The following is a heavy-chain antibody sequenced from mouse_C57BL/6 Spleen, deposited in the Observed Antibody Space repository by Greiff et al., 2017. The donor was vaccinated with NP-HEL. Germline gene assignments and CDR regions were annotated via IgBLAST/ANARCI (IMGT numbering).Heavy chain of an antibody. V-gene: IGHV1-50*01. Sequence: VQLQQPGAELVKPGASVKLSCKASGYTFTSYWMQWVKQRPGQGLEWIGEIDPSDSYTNYNQKFKGKATLTVETSSSTGYMQLSSLTSEDSAVYYCARRVTTVVADVWGTGTTVTVSS. J-gene: IGHJ1*03. CDR3: ARRVTTVVADV. CDR2: IDPSDSYT. D-gene: IGHD1-1*01. CDR1: GYTFTSYW.